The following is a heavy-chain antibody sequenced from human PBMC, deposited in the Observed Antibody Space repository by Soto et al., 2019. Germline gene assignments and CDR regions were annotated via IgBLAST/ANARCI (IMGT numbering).Heavy chain of an antibody. CDR2: ISDCNGNT. D-gene: IGHD3-22*01. V-gene: IGHV1-18*04. CDR1: GYTFTSYG. J-gene: IGHJ3*02. CDR3: ARADYYDSRSDAFDI. Sequence: ASVKVSCKASGYTFTSYGISWVRQAPGQGLEWMGWISDCNGNTNYAQKLQGRVTMTTDTSTSTAYMELRSLRSDDTAVYYCARADYYDSRSDAFDIWGQGTMVTVSS.